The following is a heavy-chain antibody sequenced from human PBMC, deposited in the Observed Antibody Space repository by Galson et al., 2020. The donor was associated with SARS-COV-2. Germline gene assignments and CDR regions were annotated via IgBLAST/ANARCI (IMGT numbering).Heavy chain of an antibody. CDR2: IGTLRDT. V-gene: IGHV3-13*01. D-gene: IGHD2-2*01. CDR1: GFSFSIYD. Sequence: GGSLRLSCAASGFSFSIYDMHWVRQIKGKGLEWVSGIGTLRDTFYSGSAKGRFTISRDNAKNSLYLQMNSLRAEDTAVYFCARGGLCSSIACPRLESYDYYDGLAVWGQGTSVTVSS. CDR3: ARGGLCSSIACPRLESYDYYDGLAV. J-gene: IGHJ6*02.